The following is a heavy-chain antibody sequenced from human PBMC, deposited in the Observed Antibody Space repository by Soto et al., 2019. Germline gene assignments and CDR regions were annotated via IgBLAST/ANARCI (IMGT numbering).Heavy chain of an antibody. V-gene: IGHV1-18*01. CDR1: GYTFTTYA. CDR2: IGAGNGNT. J-gene: IGHJ5*02. CDR3: ARVVVDWFDP. D-gene: IGHD2-15*01. Sequence: ASVKVSCKASGYTFTTYAMHWVRQAPGQGLEWMGWIGAGNGNTNYAQKLQGRVTMTTDTSTSTAYMELRSLRSDDTAVYYCARVVVDWFDPWGQGTLVTVSS.